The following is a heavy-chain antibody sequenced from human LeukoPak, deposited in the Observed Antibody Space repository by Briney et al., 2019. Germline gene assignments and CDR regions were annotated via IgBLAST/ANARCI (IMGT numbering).Heavy chain of an antibody. D-gene: IGHD6-19*01. CDR1: GGTFSSYA. CDR3: ARVRQWPDYGMDV. J-gene: IGHJ6*02. V-gene: IGHV1-69*05. Sequence: GPSVKVSCKASGGTFSSYAISWVRQAPGQGLEWMGGIIPIFGTANYAQKFQGRVTMTRDTSTSTVYMELSSLRSEDTAVYYCARVRQWPDYGMDVWGQGTTVTVSS. CDR2: IIPIFGTA.